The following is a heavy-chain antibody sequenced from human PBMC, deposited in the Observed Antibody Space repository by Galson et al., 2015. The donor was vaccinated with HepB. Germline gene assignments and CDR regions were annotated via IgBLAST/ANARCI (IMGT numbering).Heavy chain of an antibody. CDR3: ARFWQYQLRKSGRGRREYYGMDV. D-gene: IGHD2-2*01. Sequence: SVKVSCKASGYTFTSYDINWVRQATGQGLERVGWMNPNSGNTGYAQKFQGRVTMTRNTSISTAYMELSSLRSEDTAVYYCARFWQYQLRKSGRGRREYYGMDVWGQGTTVTVSS. J-gene: IGHJ6*02. CDR1: GYTFTSYD. V-gene: IGHV1-8*01. CDR2: MNPNSGNT.